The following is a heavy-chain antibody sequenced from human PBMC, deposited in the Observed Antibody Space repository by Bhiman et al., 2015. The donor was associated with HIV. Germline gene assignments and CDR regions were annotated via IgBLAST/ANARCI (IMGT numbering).Heavy chain of an antibody. V-gene: IGHV3-15*01. CDR2: IKTKTDGGTT. Sequence: EVQLVESGGGLVKPGGSLRLSCAASGFTFSNAWMSWVRQAPGKGLEWVGRIKTKTDGGTTDYAAPVQGRFTISRDDSKNMLYLQMDSLKTEDTAVYFCTTERRSNSPPRPFDYWGQGTLVTVSS. D-gene: IGHD1-1*01. CDR3: TTERRSNSPPRPFDY. CDR1: GFTFSNAW. J-gene: IGHJ4*02.